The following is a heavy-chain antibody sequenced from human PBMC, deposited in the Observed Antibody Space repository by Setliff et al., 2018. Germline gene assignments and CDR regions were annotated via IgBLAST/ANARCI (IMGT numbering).Heavy chain of an antibody. J-gene: IGHJ5*02. CDR1: GGSISSSSHY. CDR2: IYYTGST. Sequence: ASETLSLTCTVSGGSISSSSHYWGWIRQPPGKGLEWIGSIYYTGSTYYNPSLKSRVTMSVDTSKRQFSLKLGSATAADTAVYYCARERTIFGILVISGWFDP. CDR3: ARERTIFGILVISGWFDP. V-gene: IGHV4-39*07. D-gene: IGHD3-3*01.